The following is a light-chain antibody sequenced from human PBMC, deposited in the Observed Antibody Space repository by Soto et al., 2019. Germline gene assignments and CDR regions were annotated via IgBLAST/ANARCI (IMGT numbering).Light chain of an antibody. CDR2: HVT. CDR1: SSDVGGYKF. V-gene: IGLV2-14*01. CDR3: TSYTGASTVL. Sequence: QSVLTQPASVSGSPGQSINISCAGTSSDVGGYKFVSWYRQHPGKAPQLLIYHVTYRPSGVSDRFSGSKSGNSASLTISGLQAEDEADYYCTSYTGASTVLFGGGTKLTVL. J-gene: IGLJ2*01.